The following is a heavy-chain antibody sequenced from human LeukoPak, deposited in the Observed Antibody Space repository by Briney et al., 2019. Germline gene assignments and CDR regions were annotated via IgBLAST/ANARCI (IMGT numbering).Heavy chain of an antibody. D-gene: IGHD3-10*01. CDR3: ARESGSGTYSTVSVDNWFDP. CDR1: GDTFTSYD. Sequence: ASVKVSCKASGDTFTSYDINWVRQATGQGLEWMGWMNPNSGNTGYAQKFQGRITITRNTSLSTAYMELSSPRNEDTAVDYLARESGSGTYSTVSVDNWFDPWGEGTLVTVSS. J-gene: IGHJ5*02. CDR2: MNPNSGNT. V-gene: IGHV1-8*03.